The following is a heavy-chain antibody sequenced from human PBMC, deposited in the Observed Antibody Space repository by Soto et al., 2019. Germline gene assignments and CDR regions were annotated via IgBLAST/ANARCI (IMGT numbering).Heavy chain of an antibody. CDR1: GFSLSTSGVG. V-gene: IGHV2-5*02. CDR3: AHRGVAAASWMRSWFDP. J-gene: IGHJ5*02. D-gene: IGHD6-13*01. Sequence: ITLKESGPTLVKPTQTLTLTCTFSGFSLSTSGVGLGWIRQPPGTALEWLAVIYWDDDKRYSLSLKNRLTITKDTYKNQVVLTVTNLDPEYTGTYYCAHRGVAAASWMRSWFDPWGLGTLVTVSS. CDR2: IYWDDDK.